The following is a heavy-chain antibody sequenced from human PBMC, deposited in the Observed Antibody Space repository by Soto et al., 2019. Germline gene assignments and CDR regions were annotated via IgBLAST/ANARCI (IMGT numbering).Heavy chain of an antibody. D-gene: IGHD5-12*01. CDR3: ARGQYSGSWDWFDP. J-gene: IGHJ5*02. Sequence: GESVKISCXGSGYSFTTQWITWVRQMPGKGLEWMGRIDPSDSYTTYSPSFQGHVTISADKSISTAYLQWSSLKASDTAIYYCARGQYSGSWDWFDPWGQGTLVTVSS. V-gene: IGHV5-10-1*01. CDR1: GYSFTTQW. CDR2: IDPSDSYT.